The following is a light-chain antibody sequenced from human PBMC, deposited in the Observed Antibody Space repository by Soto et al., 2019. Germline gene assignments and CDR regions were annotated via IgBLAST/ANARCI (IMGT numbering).Light chain of an antibody. V-gene: IGKV3-15*01. CDR2: GAS. CDR3: QQYNNWPPLT. J-gene: IGKJ4*01. Sequence: EIVMTQSPATLSVSPGERATPSCRASQSVSSNLAWYQQKPGQAPRLLIYGASTTSTGIPARFSGSGSGTEFTLTISSLQSEDFSFYYCQQYNNWPPLTLGGGTKVDIK. CDR1: QSVSSN.